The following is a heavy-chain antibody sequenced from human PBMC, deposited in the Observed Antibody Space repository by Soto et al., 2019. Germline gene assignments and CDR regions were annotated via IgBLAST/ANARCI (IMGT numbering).Heavy chain of an antibody. J-gene: IGHJ6*02. CDR3: ARIPYYYYYYGMDV. CDR1: GGSVNSGSYY. Sequence: SETLSLTCTVSGGSVNSGSYYWSWIRQPPGKGLEWIGYIYYSGSTNYNPSLKSRVTISVDTPKNQFSLKLSSVTAADTAVYYCARIPYYYYYYGMDVWGQGTTVTVSS. V-gene: IGHV4-61*01. CDR2: IYYSGST.